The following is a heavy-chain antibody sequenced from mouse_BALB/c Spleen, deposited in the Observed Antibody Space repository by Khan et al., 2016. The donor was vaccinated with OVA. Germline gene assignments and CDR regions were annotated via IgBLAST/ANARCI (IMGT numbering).Heavy chain of an antibody. J-gene: IGHJ4*01. V-gene: IGHV3-2*02. CDR1: GYSITSDYA. D-gene: IGHD1-1*01. CDR2: ISYSGST. CDR3: ARSITTVVAGAMDY. Sequence: EVQLQESGPGLVKPSQSLSLTCTVTGYSITSDYAWNWIRQFPGNKLEWMGYISYSGSTSYNPSLTSRISITRDPSKNQFFLQFKSVTTEDKATYYGARSITTVVAGAMDYWGQGTSVTVSS.